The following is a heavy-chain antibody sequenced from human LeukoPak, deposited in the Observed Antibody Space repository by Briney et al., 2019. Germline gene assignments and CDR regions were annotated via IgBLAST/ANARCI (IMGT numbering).Heavy chain of an antibody. CDR1: GFTFSTYA. J-gene: IGHJ3*01. CDR3: AKRITVVARDAFDF. D-gene: IGHD1-14*01. V-gene: IGHV3-23*01. Sequence: GGSLRLSCAASGFTFSTYAMSWVRQAPGKGLDWVSIISGSGGSTFYADSVKGRFTISRDNSKNTLYLQMNSLRAEDTAIYYCAKRITVVARDAFDFWGQGTMVTVSS. CDR2: ISGSGGST.